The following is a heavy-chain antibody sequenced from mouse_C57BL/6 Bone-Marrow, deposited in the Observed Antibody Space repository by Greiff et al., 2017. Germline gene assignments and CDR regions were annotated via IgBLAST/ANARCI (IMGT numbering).Heavy chain of an antibody. CDR3: ASSNYDAMDY. J-gene: IGHJ4*01. D-gene: IGHD2-5*01. Sequence: EVQLQQSGPELVKPGASVKISCKASGYTFTDYYMNWVKQSHGKSLEWIGDINPNNGGTSYNQKFKGKATLTVDKSSSTAYMELRSLTSEASAVYYCASSNYDAMDYWGQGTSVTVSS. CDR2: INPNNGGT. CDR1: GYTFTDYY. V-gene: IGHV1-26*01.